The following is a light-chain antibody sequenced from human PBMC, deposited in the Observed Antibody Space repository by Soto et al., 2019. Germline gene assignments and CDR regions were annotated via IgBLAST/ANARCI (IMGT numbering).Light chain of an antibody. CDR1: QGITSY. CDR3: QQLYSYPLT. V-gene: IGKV1-9*01. CDR2: AAS. Sequence: IQVTQSPSSLSASVGDRVTITCRASQGITSYLAWYQQKPGKAPKLLIYAASALQTGVSSRFSGSGYGTDFALTISNLQPVDFATYFCQQLYSYPLTFGGGTKVDIK. J-gene: IGKJ4*01.